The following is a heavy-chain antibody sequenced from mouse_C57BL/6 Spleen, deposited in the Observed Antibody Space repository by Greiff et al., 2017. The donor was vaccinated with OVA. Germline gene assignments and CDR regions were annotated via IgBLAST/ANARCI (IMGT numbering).Heavy chain of an antibody. CDR1: GYTFTSYW. D-gene: IGHD2-3*01. J-gene: IGHJ2*01. CDR3: ARGGYDGYGYY. V-gene: IGHV1-52*01. Sequence: QVKLQQPGAELVRPGSSVKLSCKASGYTFTSYWMHWVKQRPIQGLEWIGNIDPSDSDTHSNQKFKDKATLTVDKSSSTAYMQLSSLTSEDSAVYYCARGGYDGYGYYWGQGATLSVAS. CDR2: IDPSDSDT.